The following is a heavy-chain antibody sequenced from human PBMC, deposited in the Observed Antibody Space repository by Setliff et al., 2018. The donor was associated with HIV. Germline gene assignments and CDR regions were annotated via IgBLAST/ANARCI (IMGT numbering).Heavy chain of an antibody. D-gene: IGHD5-18*01. Sequence: ASVKVSCKASGYTFTSYGISWVRQAPGQGLEWMGWISAYDSNTKYEHRLQGRVNMTTDTSTSTAYMELRGLISDDTAVYYCAGSPQRFTAYSYAYPHFDHWCQGTLVTVSS. CDR1: GYTFTSYG. V-gene: IGHV1-18*01. CDR2: ISAYDSNT. CDR3: AGSPQRFTAYSYAYPHFDH. J-gene: IGHJ4*02.